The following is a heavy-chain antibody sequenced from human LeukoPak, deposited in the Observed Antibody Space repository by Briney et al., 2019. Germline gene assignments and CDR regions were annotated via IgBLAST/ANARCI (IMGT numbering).Heavy chain of an antibody. D-gene: IGHD3-3*01. CDR1: GYSISSGYY. CDR3: ATTEWLLFLFDY. V-gene: IGHV4-38-2*02. CDR2: IHHSGST. J-gene: IGHJ4*02. Sequence: KPSETLSLTCTVSGYSISSGYYWGWIRQPPGKGLEWIGSIHHSGSTYYNPSLKSRVTISVDTSKNQFSLKLSSVTAADTAVYYCATTEWLLFLFDYWGQGTLVTVSS.